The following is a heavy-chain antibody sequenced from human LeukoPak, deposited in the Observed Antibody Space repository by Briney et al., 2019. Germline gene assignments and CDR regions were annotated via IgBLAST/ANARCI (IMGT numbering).Heavy chain of an antibody. D-gene: IGHD5-18*01. Sequence: GASVKVSCKASGYTFTGYYMHWVRQAPGQGLEWMGWINPNSGGTNYAQKFQGRVTMTRDTSISTAYMELSRLRSDDTAVYYCARDPGIQLWLYVADAFDIWGQGTMVTVSS. CDR1: GYTFTGYY. CDR3: ARDPGIQLWLYVADAFDI. V-gene: IGHV1-2*02. CDR2: INPNSGGT. J-gene: IGHJ3*02.